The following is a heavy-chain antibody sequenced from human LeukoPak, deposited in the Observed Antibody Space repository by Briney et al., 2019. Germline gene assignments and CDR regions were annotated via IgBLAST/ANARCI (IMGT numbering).Heavy chain of an antibody. CDR1: GYSFKNYG. V-gene: IGHV1-18*01. J-gene: IGHJ3*01. CDR3: ARDDSCSGDKCVSLGGFDV. Sequence: ASVKVSCKASGYSFKNYGMTWVRQAPGQGLEWMGWVKSNKGSTVSAQAFQGRVALTSDTSSNTNHIVLRSLTSADTAVYFCARDDSCSGDKCVSLGGFDVWGQGTTVIVSS. D-gene: IGHD3-16*01. CDR2: VKSNKGST.